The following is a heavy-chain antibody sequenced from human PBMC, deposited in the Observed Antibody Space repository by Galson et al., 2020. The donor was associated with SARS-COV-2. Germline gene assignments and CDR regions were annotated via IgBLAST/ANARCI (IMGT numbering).Heavy chain of an antibody. CDR1: GDSISRGSVY. Sequence: SETLSLTCTVSGDSISRGSVYWGWISQPPGKGPEWIGPIYYSGSTYYNPSLKSRVTISVDTSKNQFSLKLSSVTAADTAVYYCARHGYTHGPAYCDYWGQGTLVTVSS. D-gene: IGHD5-18*01. J-gene: IGHJ4*02. CDR2: IYYSGST. CDR3: ARHGYTHGPAYCDY. V-gene: IGHV4-39*01.